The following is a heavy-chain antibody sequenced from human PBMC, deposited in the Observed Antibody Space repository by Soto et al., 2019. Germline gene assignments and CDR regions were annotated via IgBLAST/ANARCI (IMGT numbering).Heavy chain of an antibody. Sequence: ASVKVSCKASGYTFTSYGMTWVRQAPGQRLEWMGWINACNGNTKYSQMFQGRVTITRDTSASTAYMELSSLRSEDTAVYYCASPRLPCSGGSCWGQGTLVTVSS. CDR1: GYTFTSYG. CDR3: ASPRLPCSGGSC. CDR2: INACNGNT. D-gene: IGHD2-15*01. J-gene: IGHJ4*02. V-gene: IGHV1-3*01.